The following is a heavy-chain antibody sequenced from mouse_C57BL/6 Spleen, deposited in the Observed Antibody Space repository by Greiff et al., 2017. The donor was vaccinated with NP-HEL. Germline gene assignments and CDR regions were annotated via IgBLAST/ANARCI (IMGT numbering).Heavy chain of an antibody. CDR2: IYPGNSDT. J-gene: IGHJ4*01. CDR1: GYTFTSYW. Sequence: VQLQQSGTVLARPGASVKMSCKTSGYTFTSYWMHWVKQRPGQGLEWIGAIYPGNSDTSYNQKFKGKAKLTAVTSASTAYMELSSLTNEDSAVYYCLRIYYDYGDAMDYWGQGTSVTVSS. D-gene: IGHD2-4*01. CDR3: LRIYYDYGDAMDY. V-gene: IGHV1-5*01.